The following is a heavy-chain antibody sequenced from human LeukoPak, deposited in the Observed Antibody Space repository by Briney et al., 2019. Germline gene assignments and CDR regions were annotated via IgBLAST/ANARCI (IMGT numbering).Heavy chain of an antibody. D-gene: IGHD2-15*01. CDR2: MTYDRNNQ. CDR1: AFPFSSYG. Sequence: GGSLRLSCAASAFPFSSYGMPWVRQAPGKGLEWVAVMTYDRNNQYYADSVKGRFSVSRDNSRNTLYLQMNSLRAEDTAVYYCARIRMPTSTGDAFDVWGQGTMVPVSS. V-gene: IGHV3-33*05. CDR3: ARIRMPTSTGDAFDV. J-gene: IGHJ3*01.